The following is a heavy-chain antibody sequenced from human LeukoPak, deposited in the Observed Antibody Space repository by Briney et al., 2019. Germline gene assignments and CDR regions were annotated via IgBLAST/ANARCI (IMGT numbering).Heavy chain of an antibody. CDR2: INPNSGGT. J-gene: IGHJ4*02. Sequence: ASVKVSCKASGYTFTGYYMHWVRQAPGQGLEWMGWINPNSGGTNYAQKFQGRVTMTRDTSISTAYMELSRLRSDDTAVYYCALLGGIVGAQAIDYWGQGTLVTVSS. CDR3: ALLGGIVGAQAIDY. CDR1: GYTFTGYY. D-gene: IGHD1-26*01. V-gene: IGHV1-2*02.